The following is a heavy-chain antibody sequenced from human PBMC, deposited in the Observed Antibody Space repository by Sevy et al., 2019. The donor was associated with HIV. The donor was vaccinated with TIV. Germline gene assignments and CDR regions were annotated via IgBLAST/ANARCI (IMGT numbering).Heavy chain of an antibody. CDR2: IYYSGST. CDR3: ARDNRNTIFGVVINYGMDV. CDR1: GGSISSYY. Sequence: SETLSLTCTVSGGSISSYYWSWIRQPPGKGLEWIGYIYYSGSTNYNPSLKSRVTISVDTSKNQFSLKLSSVTAVDTAVYYCARDNRNTIFGVVINYGMDVWGQGTTVTVSS. J-gene: IGHJ6*02. V-gene: IGHV4-59*01. D-gene: IGHD3-3*01.